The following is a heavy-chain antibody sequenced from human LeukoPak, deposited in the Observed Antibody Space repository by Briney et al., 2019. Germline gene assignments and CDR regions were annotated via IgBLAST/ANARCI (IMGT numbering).Heavy chain of an antibody. CDR3: ANGPSSGSYYLDS. V-gene: IGHV3-30*18. D-gene: IGHD6-19*01. CDR2: ISYDGSNK. CDR1: GFTFSSYW. Sequence: PGGSLRLSCAASGFTFSSYWMTWVRQAPGKGLEWVAFISYDGSNKYYADSVKGRFTISRDNSKNTLYLQMNSLRAEDTAVYYCANGPSSGSYYLDSWGQGTLVTVSS. J-gene: IGHJ4*02.